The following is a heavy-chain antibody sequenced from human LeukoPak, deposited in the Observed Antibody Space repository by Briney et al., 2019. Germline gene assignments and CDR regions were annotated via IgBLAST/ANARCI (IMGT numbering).Heavy chain of an antibody. CDR3: AKAPNWNYADY. CDR2: ISGSGGST. J-gene: IGHJ4*02. CDR1: GFTFSNYA. V-gene: IGHV3-23*01. D-gene: IGHD1-1*01. Sequence: GGSLRLSCAASGFTFSNYAMSWVRQAPGKGLEWVSAISGSGGSTYYADSVKGRFTIFRDNSKNTLYLQMNSLRAEDTAVYYCAKAPNWNYADYWGQGTLVTVSS.